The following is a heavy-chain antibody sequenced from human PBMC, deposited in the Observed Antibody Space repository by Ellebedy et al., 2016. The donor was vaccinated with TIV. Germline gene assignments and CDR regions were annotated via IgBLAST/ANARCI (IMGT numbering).Heavy chain of an antibody. J-gene: IGHJ6*02. Sequence: SKTLSLTXSVSGGSIDSYYWSWIRQPPGRGLEYIGYINYSGRTNFNPSLKSRVTLSVDLSKNQFPLRLTSVTAADTAVYYCAREDSNYSDRYYYYGLDVWGQGTTVTVSS. D-gene: IGHD4-11*01. CDR3: AREDSNYSDRYYYYGLDV. CDR2: INYSGRT. V-gene: IGHV4-59*01. CDR1: GGSIDSYY.